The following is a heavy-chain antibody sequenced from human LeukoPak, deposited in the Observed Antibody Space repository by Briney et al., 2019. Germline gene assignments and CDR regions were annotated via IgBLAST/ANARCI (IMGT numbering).Heavy chain of an antibody. CDR1: GFTFSGYG. D-gene: IGHD1-26*01. J-gene: IGHJ4*02. CDR3: AKDDTRWELLPRRFDY. V-gene: IGHV3-30*02. Sequence: SGGSLRLSCAASGFTFSGYGMHWVRQAPGKGLEWVAFIRYDGSNKYYADSVKGRFTISRDNSKNTLYLQMNSLRAEDTAVYYCAKDDTRWELLPRRFDYWGQGTLVTVSS. CDR2: IRYDGSNK.